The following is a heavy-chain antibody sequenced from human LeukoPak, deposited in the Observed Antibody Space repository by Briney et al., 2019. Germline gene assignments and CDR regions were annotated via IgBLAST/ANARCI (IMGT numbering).Heavy chain of an antibody. J-gene: IGHJ4*02. CDR3: ARAWDGDYPTAFDY. D-gene: IGHD4-17*01. V-gene: IGHV4-59*01. CDR1: GGSFSGYY. CDR2: IYYSGST. Sequence: SETLSLTCAVYGGSFSGYYWSWIRQPPGKGLEWIGYIYYSGSTNYNPSLKSRVTISVDTSKNQFSLKLSSVTAADTAVYYCARAWDGDYPTAFDYWRQGTLVTVSS.